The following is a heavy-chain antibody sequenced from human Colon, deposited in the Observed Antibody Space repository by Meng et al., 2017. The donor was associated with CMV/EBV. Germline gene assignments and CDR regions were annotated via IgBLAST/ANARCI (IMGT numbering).Heavy chain of an antibody. J-gene: IGHJ5*02. CDR3: VRAFWSGYSAFDP. Sequence: VSGGSVNSGSFHWTWIRPSPGKGMEWIGYIYHTGSTDFNPALKSRLTMSVDTSKNQFSLTLTSVSTADTGVYYCVRAFWSGYSAFDPRGQGTLVTVSS. D-gene: IGHD3-3*01. CDR2: IYHTGST. CDR1: GGSVNSGSFH. V-gene: IGHV4-61*01.